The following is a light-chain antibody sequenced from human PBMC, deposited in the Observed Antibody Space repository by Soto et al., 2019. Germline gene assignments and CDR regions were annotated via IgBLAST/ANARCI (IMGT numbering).Light chain of an antibody. CDR3: QKDDSAPLFT. V-gene: IGKV1-27*01. J-gene: IGKJ3*01. Sequence: DIQMTQTPPSLSASVGDRVTITCRASQAISKYLAWYQQKPGKVPKLLIYAASTLQSGVPSRFSGSGSGTDFTLTISSLQPEDVATYYCQKDDSAPLFTFGPGTRVDVK. CDR2: AAS. CDR1: QAISKY.